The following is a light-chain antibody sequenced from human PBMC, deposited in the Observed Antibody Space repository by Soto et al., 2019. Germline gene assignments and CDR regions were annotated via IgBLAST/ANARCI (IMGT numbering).Light chain of an antibody. V-gene: IGLV2-14*01. CDR3: SSYTDSTTRYV. CDR1: SGDIGRFNY. J-gene: IGLJ1*01. Sequence: QSALTQPASVSGSPGQSITISCTGTSGDIGRFNYVSWYQQHSGKAPKVMIYDVSNRPSGVSDRFAGSKSGNTASLTISGLQAEDEADYYCSSYTDSTTRYVFGAGTKVTAL. CDR2: DVS.